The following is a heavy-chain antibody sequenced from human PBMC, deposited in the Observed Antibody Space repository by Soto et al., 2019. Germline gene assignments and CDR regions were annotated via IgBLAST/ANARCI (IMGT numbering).Heavy chain of an antibody. CDR2: ISAYNGKT. D-gene: IGHD3-10*01. V-gene: IGHV1-18*01. J-gene: IGHJ6*03. Sequence: ASVKVSCKASGYTFTSYGISWVRQAPGQGLEWMGWISAYNGKTNYAQKLQGRVTMTTYSSTSTAYLELRSLRSDDTAVYYCARIAMVRGVSTTYYYYYMDVWGKGTTVTVSS. CDR1: GYTFTSYG. CDR3: ARIAMVRGVSTTYYYYYMDV.